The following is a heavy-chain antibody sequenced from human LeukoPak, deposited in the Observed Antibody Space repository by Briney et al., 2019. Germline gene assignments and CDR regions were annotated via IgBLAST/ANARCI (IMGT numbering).Heavy chain of an antibody. Sequence: GGSLRLSCGASGFSFSNYPMTWVRQAPGKGLEWVSTISGTGGSTYYEDSVRGRFTVSRDNSKNTLHLQMNRLRADDTAVYYCAKVKTVVMTALEHWGQGALVTVSS. J-gene: IGHJ4*02. V-gene: IGHV3-23*01. CDR3: AKVKTVVMTALEH. D-gene: IGHD2-21*02. CDR1: GFSFSNYP. CDR2: ISGTGGST.